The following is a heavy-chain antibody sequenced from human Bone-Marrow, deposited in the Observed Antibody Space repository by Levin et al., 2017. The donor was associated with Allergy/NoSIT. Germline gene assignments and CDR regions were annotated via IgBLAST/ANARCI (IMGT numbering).Heavy chain of an antibody. Sequence: SCTVSGGSISDYYWSWIRQPPGKGLEWIGHIYYSGSTNYNPSLKSRVTISVDTSKNQFSLKLNSVTAADTAVYYCARRGYCSSTSCYVFDYWGQGTLVTVSS. CDR2: IYYSGST. CDR1: GGSISDYY. D-gene: IGHD2-2*01. J-gene: IGHJ4*02. CDR3: ARRGYCSSTSCYVFDY. V-gene: IGHV4-59*08.